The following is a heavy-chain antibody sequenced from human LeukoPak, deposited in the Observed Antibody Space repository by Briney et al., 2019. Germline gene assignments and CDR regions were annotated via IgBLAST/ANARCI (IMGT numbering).Heavy chain of an antibody. Sequence: GGSLRLSCAASGFTVSSNYMSWVRQAPGKGLEWVSVIYSGGSTYYADSVMGRFTISRDNSKNTLYLQMNSLRAEDTAVYYCARDSRDFDWLLSHYYYYFGMDVWGQGTTVTVSS. V-gene: IGHV3-66*01. J-gene: IGHJ6*02. CDR3: ARDSRDFDWLLSHYYYYFGMDV. CDR2: IYSGGST. D-gene: IGHD3-9*01. CDR1: GFTVSSNY.